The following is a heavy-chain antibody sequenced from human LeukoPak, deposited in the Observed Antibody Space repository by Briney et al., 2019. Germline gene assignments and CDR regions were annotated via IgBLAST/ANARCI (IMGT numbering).Heavy chain of an antibody. CDR3: ARASYYYGSGSHDY. Sequence: SXXSGDYXXSWIRQPPGKGLEXXXYIYYSGSTYYNPSLKSRVTISVDTSKNQFSLKLSSVTAADTAVYYCARASYYYGSGSHDYWGQGTLVTVSS. D-gene: IGHD3-10*01. CDR2: IYYSGST. V-gene: IGHV4-30-4*01. J-gene: IGHJ4*02. CDR1: SXXSGDYX.